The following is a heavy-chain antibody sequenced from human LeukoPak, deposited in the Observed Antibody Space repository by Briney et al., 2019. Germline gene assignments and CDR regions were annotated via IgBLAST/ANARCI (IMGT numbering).Heavy chain of an antibody. CDR2: IFYSGST. V-gene: IGHV4-59*12. CDR1: GDSISSYY. Sequence: PSETLSLTCTVSGDSISSYYWSWVRQPPGKGLEWIGYIFYSGSTNYNPSLKSRVTISVDTSKNQFSLKLNSVTAADTAVYYCAASSGWYWYAFDIWGQGTMVTVSS. CDR3: AASSGWYWYAFDI. D-gene: IGHD6-19*01. J-gene: IGHJ3*02.